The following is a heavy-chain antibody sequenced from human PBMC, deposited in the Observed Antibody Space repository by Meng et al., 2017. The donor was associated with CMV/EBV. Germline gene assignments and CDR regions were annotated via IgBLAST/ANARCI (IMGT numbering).Heavy chain of an antibody. CDR2: VNSNNDAT. V-gene: IGHV1-2*02. CDR3: VRSSGWSLFDY. D-gene: IGHD6-19*01. CDR1: GFTFSDYY. Sequence: GGGRKKPGASVKVSCTTSGFTFSDYYIHWVRQAPGQGLEWMGWVNSNNDATNYARKFQGRVSMTRDTSISTAHMELSRLMSDDTAVYYCVRSSGWSLFDYWGQGTLVTVSS. J-gene: IGHJ4*02.